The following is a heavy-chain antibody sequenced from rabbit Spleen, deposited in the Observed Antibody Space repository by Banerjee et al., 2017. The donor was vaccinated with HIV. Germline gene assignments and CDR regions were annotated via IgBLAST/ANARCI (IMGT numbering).Heavy chain of an antibody. CDR3: ARDLAGAIGWNFYL. D-gene: IGHD4-1*01. CDR1: GFDFSNNA. Sequence: QEQLKESGGGLVQPGGSLKLSCKASGFDFSNNAMCWVRQAPGKGLEWIACIGTNADITFYANWAKGRFTISKTSSTTVTLQMTSLTAADTATYFCARDLAGAIGWNFYLWGPGTLVTVS. J-gene: IGHJ4*01. CDR2: IGTNADIT. V-gene: IGHV1S45*01.